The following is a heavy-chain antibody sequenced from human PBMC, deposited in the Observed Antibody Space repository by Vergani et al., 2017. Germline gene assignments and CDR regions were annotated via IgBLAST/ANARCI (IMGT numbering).Heavy chain of an antibody. CDR1: GGSISSGDYY. J-gene: IGHJ6*02. CDR2: IYYSGST. CDR3: AREIGYCSGGSCPYYYYYGMDV. V-gene: IGHV4-30-4*08. D-gene: IGHD2-15*01. Sequence: QVQLQESGPGLVKPSQTLSLTCTVSGGSISSGDYYWSWIRQPPGKGLEWIGYIYYSGSTYYNPSLKSRVTISVDTSKNQFSLKLSSVTAADTAVYYCAREIGYCSGGSCPYYYYYGMDVWGQGTTVTVSS.